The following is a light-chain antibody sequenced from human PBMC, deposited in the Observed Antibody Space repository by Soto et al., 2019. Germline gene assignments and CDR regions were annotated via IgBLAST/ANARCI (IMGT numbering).Light chain of an antibody. CDR3: QQYNNYHRT. V-gene: IGKV1-5*01. J-gene: IGKJ1*01. CDR1: QSISGW. Sequence: DIEMPQSPSTLSASIGDGVTITRRASQSISGWLAWYQQQPGKAPKLLIYDASNLESGVPSRFSGSGSGTEFTLAISSLQPDDFAAYYCQQYNNYHRTFGQGTKVDIK. CDR2: DAS.